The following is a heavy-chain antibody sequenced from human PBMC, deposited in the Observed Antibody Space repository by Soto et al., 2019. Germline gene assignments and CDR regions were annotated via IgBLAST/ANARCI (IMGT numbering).Heavy chain of an antibody. V-gene: IGHV1-69*01. CDR2: IIPIFGTA. CDR1: GGTFSSYA. D-gene: IGHD1-1*01. Sequence: QVQLVQSGAEVKTPGSSVKVSCKASGGTFSSYAISWVRQAPGQGLEWMGGIIPIFGTANYAQKFKGRVTITADESTSTAYRELSSLRSEDTAVYYCARGGKPISNGYYYGMDVWGQGTTVTVSS. CDR3: ARGGKPISNGYYYGMDV. J-gene: IGHJ6*02.